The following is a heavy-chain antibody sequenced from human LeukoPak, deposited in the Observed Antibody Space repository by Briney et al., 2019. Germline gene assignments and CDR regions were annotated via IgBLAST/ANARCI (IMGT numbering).Heavy chain of an antibody. D-gene: IGHD6-19*01. J-gene: IGHJ4*02. CDR2: ISSSSSYI. V-gene: IGHV3-21*01. CDR1: GFTFSSYS. CDR3: ARGLSSGWYLYMTY. Sequence: GGSLRLSCAASGFTFSSYSMNWVRQAPGKGLEWVSSISSSSSYIYYADSVKGRFTISRDNAKNSLYLQMNSLRAEDTAVYYCARGLSSGWYLYMTYWGQGTLVTVSS.